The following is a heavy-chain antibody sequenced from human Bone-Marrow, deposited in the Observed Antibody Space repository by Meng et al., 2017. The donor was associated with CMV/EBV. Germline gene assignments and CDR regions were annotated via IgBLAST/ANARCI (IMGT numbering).Heavy chain of an antibody. D-gene: IGHD1-26*01. CDR3: ARVWGRGLLSGSYPDY. J-gene: IGHJ4*02. CDR2: ISSSSYI. CDR1: GFTFSSYS. V-gene: IGHV3-21*01. Sequence: GGSLRLSCAASGFTFSSYSLNWVRQAPGKGLEWVSSISSSSYIYYADSVKGRFTISRDNAKNSLYLQMNSLRAEDTAVYYCARVWGRGLLSGSYPDYWGQGTRVTVSS.